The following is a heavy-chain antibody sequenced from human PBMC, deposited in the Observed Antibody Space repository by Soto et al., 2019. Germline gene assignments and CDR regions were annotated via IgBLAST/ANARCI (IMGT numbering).Heavy chain of an antibody. V-gene: IGHV4-59*01. CDR2: IYYSGST. D-gene: IGHD3-22*01. J-gene: IGHJ4*02. CDR1: GGSISSYY. CDR3: ARALSGYYYTGLFDY. Sequence: SETLSLTCTVSGGSISSYYWSWIRQPPGKGLEWIGYIYYSGSTNYNPSLKSRVTISVDTSKNQFSLKLSSVTAADTAVYYCARALSGYYYTGLFDYWGQGTLVTVSS.